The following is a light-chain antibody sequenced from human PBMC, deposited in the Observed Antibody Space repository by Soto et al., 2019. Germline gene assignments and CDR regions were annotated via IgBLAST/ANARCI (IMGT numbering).Light chain of an antibody. V-gene: IGKV3-15*01. Sequence: EIVLTQSPATLSLSPGERATLSCRPSQSVSSNLAWYQQKPGQAPRLLIYGASTRATGIPARFSGSGSGTEFTLTISSLQSEDFAVYYCQQYNNWPWTFGQGTKV. CDR3: QQYNNWPWT. CDR1: QSVSSN. J-gene: IGKJ1*01. CDR2: GAS.